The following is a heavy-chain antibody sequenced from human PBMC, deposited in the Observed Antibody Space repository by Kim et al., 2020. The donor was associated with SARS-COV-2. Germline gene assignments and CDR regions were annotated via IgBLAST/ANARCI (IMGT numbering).Heavy chain of an antibody. CDR1: GDYISSNF. Sequence: SETLSLTCTVSGDYISSNFWSWIRQPAGKGLEWIGRIYSSGSTDYNPSLKSRVSMSVDTSKNQFSLELSSVTAADTAVYFCARAARGYTFAYYPYWGQGT. J-gene: IGHJ4*02. CDR2: IYSSGST. CDR3: ARAARGYTFAYYPY. D-gene: IGHD5-12*01. V-gene: IGHV4-4*07.